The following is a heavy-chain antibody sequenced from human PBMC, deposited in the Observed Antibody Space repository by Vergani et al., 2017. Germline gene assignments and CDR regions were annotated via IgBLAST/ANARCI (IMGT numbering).Heavy chain of an antibody. CDR2: ISYDGSNK. CDR3: ARDKGTQYYYDSSGWFDP. V-gene: IGHV3-30-3*01. CDR1: GFTFSSYA. D-gene: IGHD3-22*01. Sequence: QVQLVESGGGVVQPGRSLRLSCAASGFTFSSYAMHWVRQAPGKGREWVAVISYDGSNKYYADSVKGRFTISRDNSKNTLYLQMNSLRAEDTAVYYCARDKGTQYYYDSSGWFDPWGQGTLVTVSS. J-gene: IGHJ5*02.